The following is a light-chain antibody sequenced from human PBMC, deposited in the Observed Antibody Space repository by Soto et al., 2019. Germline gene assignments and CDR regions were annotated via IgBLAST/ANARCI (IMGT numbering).Light chain of an antibody. J-gene: IGKJ1*01. V-gene: IGKV4-1*01. CDR2: WAC. CDR3: QHYYNTQWT. Sequence: DIVMTESQDSLAVSRGERATINCKSSQSVLYSSNNKNYLAWYQQKPGQPPKLLIYWACILESGVPDRFSGSGSGTDFTLTISSLQAEDVAGYYCQHYYNTQWTFGQGTKVEIK. CDR1: QSVLYSSNNKNY.